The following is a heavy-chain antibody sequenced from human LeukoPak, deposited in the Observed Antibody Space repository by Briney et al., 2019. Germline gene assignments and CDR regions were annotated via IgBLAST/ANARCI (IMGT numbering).Heavy chain of an antibody. CDR3: AREVAYSSQGAPYWYFDL. CDR2: IYTSGST. V-gene: IGHV4-61*02. J-gene: IGHJ2*01. CDR1: GGSISSGSYY. D-gene: IGHD4-11*01. Sequence: SQTLSLTCTVSGGSISSGSYYWSWIRQPAGKGLEWIGRIYTSGSTNYNPSLKSRVTISVDTSKNQFSLKLSSVTAADTAVYYCAREVAYSSQGAPYWYFDLWGRGTLVTVSS.